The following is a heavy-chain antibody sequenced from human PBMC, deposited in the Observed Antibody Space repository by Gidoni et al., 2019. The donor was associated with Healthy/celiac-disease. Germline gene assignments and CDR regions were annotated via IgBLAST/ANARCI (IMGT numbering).Heavy chain of an antibody. Sequence: QVQLQESGPGLVKPSQTLSLTCTVSGGSISSGGYYWSWIRQHPGKGLEWIGYIYYSGSTYYNPSLKSRVTISVDTSKNQFSLKLSSVTAADTAVYYCARDLLYCSGGSCYPRGWFDPWGQGTLVTVSS. D-gene: IGHD2-15*01. CDR2: IYYSGST. J-gene: IGHJ5*02. V-gene: IGHV4-31*03. CDR3: ARDLLYCSGGSCYPRGWFDP. CDR1: GGSISSGGYY.